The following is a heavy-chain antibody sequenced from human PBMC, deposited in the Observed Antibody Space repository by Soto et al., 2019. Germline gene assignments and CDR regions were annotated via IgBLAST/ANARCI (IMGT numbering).Heavy chain of an antibody. CDR2: INPNGGST. CDR3: ARGPNRYSSSSLDY. V-gene: IGHV1-46*01. Sequence: ASVKVSCKASGYTFIEYYMHWVRQAPGQGLEWMGMINPNGGSTSYTQKFQGRVTLTRDTSANTVYIELSSLTSDDTAVCYCARGPNRYSSSSLDYWGQGTLVTVSS. D-gene: IGHD6-6*01. J-gene: IGHJ4*02. CDR1: GYTFIEYY.